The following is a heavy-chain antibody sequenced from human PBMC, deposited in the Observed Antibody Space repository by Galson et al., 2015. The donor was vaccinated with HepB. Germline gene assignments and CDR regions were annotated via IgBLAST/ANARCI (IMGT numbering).Heavy chain of an antibody. CDR3: ANNLDDYGDYFLIDY. V-gene: IGHV3-11*01. CDR1: GFTFSDYY. J-gene: IGHJ4*02. D-gene: IGHD4-17*01. CDR2: ISSSGSTI. Sequence: SLRLSCAASGFTFSDYYMSWIRQAPGKGLEWVSYISSSGSTIYYADSVKGRFTISRDNAKNSLYLQMNSLRAEDTAVYYCANNLDDYGDYFLIDYWGQGTLVTVSS.